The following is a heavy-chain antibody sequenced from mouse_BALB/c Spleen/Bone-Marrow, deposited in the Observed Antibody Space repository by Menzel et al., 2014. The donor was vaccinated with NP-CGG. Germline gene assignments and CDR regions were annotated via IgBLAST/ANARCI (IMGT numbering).Heavy chain of an antibody. CDR1: GFDFSRYW. J-gene: IGHJ2*01. V-gene: IGHV4-2*02. CDR3: ARLVNYGYFAY. Sequence: EVKLVESGGGLVPPGGSLKLSCAASGFDFSRYWMSWARQAPGKGQEWIGEINPGGSTINYTPSLKDKFIISRDNARNTLYLQMSKVSSEDTALYYCARLVNYGYFAYWGQGTTLTVSS. CDR2: INPGGSTI. D-gene: IGHD1-1*01.